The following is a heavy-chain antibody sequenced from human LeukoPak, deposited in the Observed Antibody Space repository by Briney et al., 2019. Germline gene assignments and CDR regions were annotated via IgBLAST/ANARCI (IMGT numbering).Heavy chain of an antibody. V-gene: IGHV1-46*01. CDR1: GYTFTNNY. CDR2: IYPRNGST. J-gene: IGHJ4*02. Sequence: ASVKVSCKASGYTFTNNYLHWVRQAPGQGLEWMGMIYPRNGSTSYAQNFQGRVTVTRDTSTTTVHMELRGLRSEDTAVYYCARDQEGFDYWGQGTVVTVSS. CDR3: ARDQEGFDY.